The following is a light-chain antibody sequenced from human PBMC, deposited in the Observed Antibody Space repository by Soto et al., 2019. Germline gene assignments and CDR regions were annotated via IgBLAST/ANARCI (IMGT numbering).Light chain of an antibody. CDR3: QQCYSTPCT. CDR1: QSITNY. CDR2: AAS. Sequence: DIQLTQSPSSLSASVGDRVTITCRASQSITNYLNWYQQKPGKAPKLLIYAASSLQSGVPSRFIGSESGTDFTLSISSLQPEDFATYYCQQCYSTPCTFGQGTKVEIK. V-gene: IGKV1-39*01. J-gene: IGKJ1*01.